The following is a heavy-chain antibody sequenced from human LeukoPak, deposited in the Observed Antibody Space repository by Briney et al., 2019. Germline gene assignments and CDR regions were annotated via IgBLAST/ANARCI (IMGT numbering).Heavy chain of an antibody. CDR2: ISGGTT. Sequence: GGSLRLSCTASGFTFGDYLMSWFRQAPGKGLEWIGFISGGTTEYAASVKGRFTISRDDSTSIAYLQMNSLTTEDTAVFYCSRGSGWLSVYWGQGTLVTVSS. V-gene: IGHV3-49*03. D-gene: IGHD6-19*01. J-gene: IGHJ4*02. CDR3: SRGSGWLSVY. CDR1: GFTFGDYL.